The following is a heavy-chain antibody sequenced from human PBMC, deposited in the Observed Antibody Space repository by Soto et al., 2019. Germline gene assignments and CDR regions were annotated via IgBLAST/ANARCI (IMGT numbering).Heavy chain of an antibody. CDR1: GDSVRSRNYY. CDR2: VYDSVNYDSGTT. CDR3: ARESDFWDDAYMRTFDI. J-gene: IGHJ3*02. V-gene: IGHV4-61*01. Sequence: SETLSLTCTVSGDSVRSRNYYWSWIRQAPGTGLEWIGYVYDSVNYDSGTTNYNPSLKSRVTISLDTSKNQFSLILTSVTAADTAVYYCARESDFWDDAYMRTFDIWGQGTKVTVSS. D-gene: IGHD3-3*01.